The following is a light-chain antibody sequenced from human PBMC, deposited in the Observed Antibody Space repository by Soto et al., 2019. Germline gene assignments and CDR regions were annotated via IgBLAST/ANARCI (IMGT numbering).Light chain of an antibody. CDR2: ANT. CDR3: QSFERSLFV. V-gene: IGLV1-40*01. CDR1: SSNIGAGYD. J-gene: IGLJ1*01. Sequence: QSVVTQPPSVSGAPGQRVTISCTGSSSNIGAGYDVHWYQHLPGIAPKLLIYANTNRPSGVPDRFSGSKSGTSASLAITGLQAEDEADYYCQSFERSLFVFGSGTKLTVL.